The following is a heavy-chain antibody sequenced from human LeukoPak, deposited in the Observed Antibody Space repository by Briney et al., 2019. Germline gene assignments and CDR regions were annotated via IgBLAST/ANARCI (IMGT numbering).Heavy chain of an antibody. Sequence: GGSLRLSCAASGFMFSTYAMSWVRQAPGKGLEWVSGITSSGTHTYYVDSVKGRFTISRDNSKNMLYVQMTSLRAEDTAVYYCGHPELPWGQGTLVTVSS. V-gene: IGHV3-23*01. CDR2: ITSSGTHT. J-gene: IGHJ4*02. D-gene: IGHD1-1*01. CDR3: GHPELP. CDR1: GFMFSTYA.